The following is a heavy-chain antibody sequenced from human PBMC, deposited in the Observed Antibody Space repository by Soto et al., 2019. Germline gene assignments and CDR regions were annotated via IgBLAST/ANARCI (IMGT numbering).Heavy chain of an antibody. J-gene: IGHJ6*02. Sequence: QVQLVESGGGVVQPGTSLRLSCAASGFTFSVYAIHWVRQAPGKGLQWVAVISYDGSEKYYSDSVKGRFTISRDNSKNTVYLQMNSLRAEDTAVYYCARRKAGSGTPYYYYYAMDAWGQGTTVTVSS. V-gene: IGHV3-30-3*01. CDR1: GFTFSVYA. D-gene: IGHD3-10*01. CDR3: ARRKAGSGTPYYYYYAMDA. CDR2: ISYDGSEK.